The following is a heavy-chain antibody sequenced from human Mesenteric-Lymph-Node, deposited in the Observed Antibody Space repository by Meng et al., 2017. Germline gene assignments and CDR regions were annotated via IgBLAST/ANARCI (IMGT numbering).Heavy chain of an antibody. CDR3: ARHRKYSGSYLGLSYYFDY. J-gene: IGHJ4*02. D-gene: IGHD1-26*01. Sequence: ASVKVSCKASGYTFISYGISWVRQDPGQGLEWMGWISAYNGNTNYAQKLQGRVTMTTDTSTSTAYMELRSLRSDDKAVYYCARHRKYSGSYLGLSYYFDYWGQGTLVTVSS. V-gene: IGHV1-18*01. CDR1: GYTFISYG. CDR2: ISAYNGNT.